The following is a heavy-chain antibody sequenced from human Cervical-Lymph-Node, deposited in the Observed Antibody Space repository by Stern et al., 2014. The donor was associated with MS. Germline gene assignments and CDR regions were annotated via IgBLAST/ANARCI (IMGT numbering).Heavy chain of an antibody. J-gene: IGHJ4*02. V-gene: IGHV4-31*03. CDR2: IYYNGST. Sequence: LQLQESGPGLVRPSQTLSLTCSISGGSINSGGYYWSWIRQHPGKGLEWIGYIYYNGSTYSNPSLRSRVTMSLGTSQNQFSLQLTSVTAADSAMYYCASSLMIFLGGGLVGGTFDYWGQGILVTVSS. CDR3: ASSLMIFLGGGLVGGTFDY. D-gene: IGHD3-16*02. CDR1: GGSINSGGYY.